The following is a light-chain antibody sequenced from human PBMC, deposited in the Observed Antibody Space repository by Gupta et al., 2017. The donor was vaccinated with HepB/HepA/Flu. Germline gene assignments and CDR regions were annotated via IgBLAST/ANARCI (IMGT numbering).Light chain of an antibody. J-gene: IGKJ1*01. Sequence: DIQMTQSPSSLSASVGDRVTITCRASQDISNYLAWFQQKPGKVPKLLIYAVSILPSGVPSRFRGSGSWTDFTLTITLLQPEDVATYYCQKYNSAPQTFGQGTKVEIK. CDR3: QKYNSAPQT. CDR1: QDISNY. CDR2: AVS. V-gene: IGKV1-27*01.